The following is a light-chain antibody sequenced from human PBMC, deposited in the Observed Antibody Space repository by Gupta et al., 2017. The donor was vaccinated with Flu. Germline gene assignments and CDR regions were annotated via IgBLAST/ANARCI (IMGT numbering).Light chain of an antibody. CDR1: NSDVGDFNV. J-gene: IGLJ3*02. Sequence: SIAISCTGSNSDVGDFNVVSWYQHFPDMAPRLMIFDVSNRPSGISHRFSGSKAGYTASLTISGLQAEDEAEYFCSSYTTNDTLVFGGGTKLTVL. CDR3: SSYTTNDTLV. V-gene: IGLV2-14*03. CDR2: DVS.